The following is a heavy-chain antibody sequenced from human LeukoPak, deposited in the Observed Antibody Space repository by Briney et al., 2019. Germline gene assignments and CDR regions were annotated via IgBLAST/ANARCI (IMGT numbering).Heavy chain of an antibody. D-gene: IGHD2-2*01. CDR2: IIPILGID. J-gene: IGHJ4*02. CDR1: GGTFSSYA. CDR3: SSAGTRGGFFYY. Sequence: SVTVSCKASGGTFSSYALSWVRQAPAQGLDWMGRIIPILGIDNYAQKFQGRGTITADKSTSTAYMELSSLRSEDTAVYYFSSAGTRGGFFYYWGQGTLVTVSS. V-gene: IGHV1-69*04.